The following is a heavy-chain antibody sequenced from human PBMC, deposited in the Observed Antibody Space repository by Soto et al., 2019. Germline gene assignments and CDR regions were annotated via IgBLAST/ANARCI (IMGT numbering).Heavy chain of an antibody. V-gene: IGHV3-21*01. D-gene: IGHD3-3*01. CDR3: ARDRNYYFWSGYYSHNYYYMDV. J-gene: IGHJ6*03. CDR1: GFTFSSYS. Sequence: EVLLVESGGGLVKPGGSLRLSCAASGFTFSSYSMNWVRQAPGKGLEWVSAFSGRSNYIYYADSVKGRFTISRDNAKNSLYLQMNSLRAEDTAVYYCARDRNYYFWSGYYSHNYYYMDVWGKGTTVTVSS. CDR2: FSGRSNYI.